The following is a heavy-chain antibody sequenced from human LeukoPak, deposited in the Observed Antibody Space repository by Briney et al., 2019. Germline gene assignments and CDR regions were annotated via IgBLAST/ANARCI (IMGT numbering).Heavy chain of an antibody. CDR3: ARRAAAARGPGNWFDP. J-gene: IGHJ5*02. CDR2: IYYSGST. D-gene: IGHD6-13*01. Sequence: SETLSLTCTVSGGSISSYYWSWIRQPPGKGLEWIGYIYYSGSTNYNPSLKSRVTISVDTSKNQFSLKLSSVTAADTAVYYCARRAAAARGPGNWFDPWGQGTLVTVSS. V-gene: IGHV4-59*08. CDR1: GGSISSYY.